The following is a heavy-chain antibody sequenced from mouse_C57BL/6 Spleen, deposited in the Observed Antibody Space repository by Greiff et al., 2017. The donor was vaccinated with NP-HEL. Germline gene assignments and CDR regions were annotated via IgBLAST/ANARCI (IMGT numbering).Heavy chain of an antibody. CDR2: IDPSDSYT. CDR1: GYTFTSYW. Sequence: QVQLQQPGAELVKPGASVKLSCKASGYTFTSYWMQWVKQRPGQGLEWIGEIDPSDSYTNYNQKFKGKATLTVDTSSSTAYMQLSSLTSEDSAVYYCARSDYYGSRPFTYWGQGTLVTVSA. J-gene: IGHJ3*01. CDR3: ARSDYYGSRPFTY. V-gene: IGHV1-50*01. D-gene: IGHD1-1*01.